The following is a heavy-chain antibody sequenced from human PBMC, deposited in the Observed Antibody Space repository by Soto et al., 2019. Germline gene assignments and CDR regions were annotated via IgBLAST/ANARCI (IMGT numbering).Heavy chain of an antibody. CDR3: AGLNFDILPAYYAFDI. V-gene: IGHV4-34*01. J-gene: IGHJ3*02. CDR2: INHLEVT. Sequence: SETLSLTCAVYGGSVTGYHWNWVRQSPGKGLEWIGQINHLEVTDYNPSLKTRAAISLDTSKNQFSLKLTSVTAADTAVYYCAGLNFDILPAYYAFDIWGQGTMVTVSS. D-gene: IGHD3-9*01. CDR1: GGSVTGYH.